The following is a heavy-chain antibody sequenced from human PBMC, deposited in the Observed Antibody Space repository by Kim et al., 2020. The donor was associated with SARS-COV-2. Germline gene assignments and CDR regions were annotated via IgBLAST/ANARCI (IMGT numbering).Heavy chain of an antibody. V-gene: IGHV3-30*04. J-gene: IGHJ4*02. CDR2: ISYDGSNK. Sequence: GGSLRLSCAASGFTFSSYAMHWVRQAPGKGLEWVAVISYDGSNKYYADSVKGRFTISRDNSKNTLYLQMNSLRAEDTAVYYCSRGGSKPGSHWGQGTLVTVSS. CDR1: GFTFSSYA. D-gene: IGHD3-16*01. CDR3: SRGGSKPGSH.